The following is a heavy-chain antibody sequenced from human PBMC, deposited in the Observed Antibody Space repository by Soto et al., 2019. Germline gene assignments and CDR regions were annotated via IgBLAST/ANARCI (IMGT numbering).Heavy chain of an antibody. CDR2: IKPDGSAT. J-gene: IGHJ4*02. D-gene: IGHD2-21*02. V-gene: IGHV3-7*01. Sequence: VGSLRLSCAVSGFTFGSYWMNWVRLIPGKGLEWVAYIKPDGSATYYVDSVKGRFTISRDNAKNSLYLQMNSLRVEDTSVCYCARAGYCGPGCYYYFDYWGQGTLVTVSS. CDR1: GFTFGSYW. CDR3: ARAGYCGPGCYYYFDY.